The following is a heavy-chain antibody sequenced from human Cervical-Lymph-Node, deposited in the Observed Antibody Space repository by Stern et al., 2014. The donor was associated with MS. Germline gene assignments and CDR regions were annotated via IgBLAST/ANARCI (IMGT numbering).Heavy chain of an antibody. D-gene: IGHD2-15*01. CDR1: GYNFNAYY. CDR2: INPRTGGT. CDR3: ARDRGLGVVVAADLDS. J-gene: IGHJ4*02. Sequence: QAQLVQSGAEVKNPGASVRVSCKTSGYNFNAYYLHWVRQAPGQGLEWMGWINPRTGGTKFAQQFQGRVTMTRDTPITTAYMELTMLRSDDTAVYYCARDRGLGVVVAADLDSWGQGSLVTVPS. V-gene: IGHV1-2*02.